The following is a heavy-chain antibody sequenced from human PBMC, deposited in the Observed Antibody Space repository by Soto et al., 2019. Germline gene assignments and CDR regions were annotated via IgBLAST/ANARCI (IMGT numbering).Heavy chain of an antibody. CDR1: GFTFSDYA. CDR2: ASGSGSGT. D-gene: IGHD2-21*01. J-gene: IGHJ4*02. V-gene: IGHV3-23*01. CDR3: AKGRPGVAAAPDN. Sequence: GGSLRLSCAASGFTFSDYAMAWGRQAPGKGLEWVSSASGSGSGTYYADSVKGRFTISRDNSKNTLFLHMTNLRAGDTALYFCAKGRPGVAAAPDNWGQGTLVTVSS.